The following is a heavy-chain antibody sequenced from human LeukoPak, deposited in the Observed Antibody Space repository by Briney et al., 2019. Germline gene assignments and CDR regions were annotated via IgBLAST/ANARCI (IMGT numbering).Heavy chain of an antibody. CDR2: ISYDGSNK. D-gene: IGHD1-26*01. CDR1: GFTFSSYA. J-gene: IGHJ4*02. Sequence: GGSLRLSCAASGFTFSSYAMHWVRQAPGKGLEWVAVISYDGSNKYYADSVKGRFTISRDNSKNTLYLQMNSLRAEDTAVYYCATIVVGATSHGDYWGQGTLVTVSS. CDR3: ATIVVGATSHGDY. V-gene: IGHV3-30*14.